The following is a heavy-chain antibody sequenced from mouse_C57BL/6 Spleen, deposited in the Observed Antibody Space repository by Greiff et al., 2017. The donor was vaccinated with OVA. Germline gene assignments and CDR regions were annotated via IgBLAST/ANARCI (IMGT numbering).Heavy chain of an antibody. CDR1: GFTFSDYG. J-gene: IGHJ3*01. CDR3: ARPLYGTWFAY. V-gene: IGHV5-17*01. Sequence: VQLKESGGGLVKPGGSLKLSCAASGFTFSDYGMHWVRQAPEKGLEWVAYISSGSSTIYYADTVKGRFTISRDNAKNTLFLQMTSLRSEDTAMYYCARPLYGTWFAYWGQGTLVTVSA. CDR2: ISSGSSTI. D-gene: IGHD1-1*01.